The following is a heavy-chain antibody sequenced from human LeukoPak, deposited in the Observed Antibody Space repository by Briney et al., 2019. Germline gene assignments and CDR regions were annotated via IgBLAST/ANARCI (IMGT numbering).Heavy chain of an antibody. D-gene: IGHD3-3*01. J-gene: IGHJ6*02. CDR1: GYTFTSYY. CDR3: ATGFWSGYFGPYYYYYGMDD. CDR2: INPSGGST. Sequence: ASVKVSCKASGYTFTSYYMHWVRQAPGQGLEWMGIINPSGGSTSYAQKFQGRVTMTRDTSTSTVYMELSSLRSEDTAVYYCATGFWSGYFGPYYYYYGMDDWGQGTTVTVSS. V-gene: IGHV1-46*01.